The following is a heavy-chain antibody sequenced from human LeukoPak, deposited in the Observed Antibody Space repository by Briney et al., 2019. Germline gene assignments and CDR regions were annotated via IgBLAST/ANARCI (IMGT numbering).Heavy chain of an antibody. CDR2: IIPIFGTA. D-gene: IGHD5-24*01. Sequence: SVKVSCKASGGTFSSYAISWVRQAPGQGLEWMGGIIPIFGTANYAQKFQGRVTITTDESTSTAYMELSSLRSEDTAVYYCAREDGYNTGKYYFDYWGQGTLVTVSS. J-gene: IGHJ4*02. CDR1: GGTFSSYA. CDR3: AREDGYNTGKYYFDY. V-gene: IGHV1-69*05.